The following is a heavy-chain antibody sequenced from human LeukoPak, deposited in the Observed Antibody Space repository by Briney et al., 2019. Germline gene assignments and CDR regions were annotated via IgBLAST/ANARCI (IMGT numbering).Heavy chain of an antibody. CDR3: ARDGYYYGSGRNGMDV. CDR2: ISSSSTI. CDR1: GFTFSSYS. J-gene: IGHJ6*02. V-gene: IGHV3-48*01. Sequence: GGSLRISCAASGFTFSSYSMNWVRQAPGKGLEWVSYISSSSTIYYADSVKGRFTISRDNAKNSLYLQMNSLRAEDTAVYYCARDGYYYGSGRNGMDVWGQGTTVTVSS. D-gene: IGHD3-10*01.